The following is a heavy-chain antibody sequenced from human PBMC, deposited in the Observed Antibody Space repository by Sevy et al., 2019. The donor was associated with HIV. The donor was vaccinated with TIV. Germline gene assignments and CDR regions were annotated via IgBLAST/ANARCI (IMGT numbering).Heavy chain of an antibody. CDR1: EFTFSSYS. J-gene: IGHJ6*02. CDR3: ARDTLGYCTGGVCYYYYYYYGMDV. D-gene: IGHD2-8*02. CDR2: ISSSSSTI. Sequence: GGSLRLSCAASEFTFSSYSMNWVRQAPGKGLEWVSYISSSSSTIYYADSVKGRFTISRDNAKNSLYLQMNSLRAEDTAVYYCARDTLGYCTGGVCYYYYYYYGMDVWGQGTTVTVSS. V-gene: IGHV3-48*01.